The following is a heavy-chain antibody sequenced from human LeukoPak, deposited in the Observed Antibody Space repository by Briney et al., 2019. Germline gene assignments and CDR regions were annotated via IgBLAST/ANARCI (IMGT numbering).Heavy chain of an antibody. D-gene: IGHD2-15*01. CDR2: INPSGGST. Sequence: ASVKVSCKASGYTFTSYYMHWVRQAPGQGLEWMGIINPSGGSTSYAQKFQGRVTMTRDTSISTAYMELSRLRSDDTAVYYCARATPGIDYWGQGTLVTVSS. CDR1: GYTFTSYY. V-gene: IGHV1-46*01. J-gene: IGHJ4*02. CDR3: ARATPGIDY.